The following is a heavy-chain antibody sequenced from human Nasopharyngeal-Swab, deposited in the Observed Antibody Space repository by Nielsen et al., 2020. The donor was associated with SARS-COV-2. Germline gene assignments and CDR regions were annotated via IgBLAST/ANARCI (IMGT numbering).Heavy chain of an antibody. CDR2: IIPIFGTA. J-gene: IGHJ4*02. D-gene: IGHD1-26*01. Sequence: SVKVSRKASGGTFSSYAISWVRQAPGQGLEWMGGIIPIFGTANYAQKFQGRVTITADESTSTAYMELSSLRSEDTAVYYCARDDGGSYSFDYWGQGTLVTVSS. CDR1: GGTFSSYA. V-gene: IGHV1-69*13. CDR3: ARDDGGSYSFDY.